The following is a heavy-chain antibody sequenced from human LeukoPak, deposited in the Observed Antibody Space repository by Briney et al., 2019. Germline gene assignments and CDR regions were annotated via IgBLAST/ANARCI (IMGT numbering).Heavy chain of an antibody. CDR3: ARDGNWNYHPFDP. CDR1: GYTFTGYY. D-gene: IGHD1-7*01. CDR2: INPNSGNT. V-gene: IGHV1-2*02. Sequence: GASVKVSCKASGYTFTGYYMHWVRQAPGQGLQWMGWINPNSGNTHYSQKFQDRVTMTRGTSISTAYMELNSLRSDDTAVYYCARDGNWNYHPFDPWGQGTLVTVSS. J-gene: IGHJ5*02.